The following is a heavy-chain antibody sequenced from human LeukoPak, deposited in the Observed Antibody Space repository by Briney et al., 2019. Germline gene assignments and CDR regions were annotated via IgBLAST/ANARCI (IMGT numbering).Heavy chain of an antibody. CDR1: GGSISSGDYY. V-gene: IGHV4-30-4*08. CDR2: IYYSGST. D-gene: IGHD6-19*01. Sequence: SQTLSLTCTVSGGSISSGDYYWSWIRQPPGKGLEWIGYIYYSGSTYYNPSLKSRVTISVDTSKNQFSLKLSSVTAADTAVYYCAREAPDAYSSGFWKKLYAFDIWGQGTMVTVSS. CDR3: AREAPDAYSSGFWKKLYAFDI. J-gene: IGHJ3*02.